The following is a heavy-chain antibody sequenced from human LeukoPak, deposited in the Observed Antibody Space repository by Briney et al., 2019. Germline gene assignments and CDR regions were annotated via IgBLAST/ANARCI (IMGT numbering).Heavy chain of an antibody. CDR3: AREEVKSFDN. V-gene: IGHV3-7*03. CDR1: GFRFSGYW. CDR2: IKGDGSET. Sequence: GGSLRLSCAASGFRFSGYWMTWARHAPGKGREWVANIKGDGSETSYVTSVRGRFTISRDNAKNSLYLQMNNRRVEDTAVYYCAREEVKSFDNWGQGTLVTVSS. J-gene: IGHJ4*02.